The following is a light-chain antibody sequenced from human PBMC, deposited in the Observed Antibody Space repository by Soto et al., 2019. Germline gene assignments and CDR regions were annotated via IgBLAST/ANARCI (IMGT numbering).Light chain of an antibody. CDR3: CSFGGSGYA. CDR2: EVT. CDR1: TSDVGI. V-gene: IGLV2-23*02. J-gene: IGLJ1*01. Sequence: QSALTQPASVSGSPGQSITISCSGTTSDVGIVSWYQHHPGKAPKLMIHEVTKRPSGVSDRFSGSKSGNSASLTISGLQAEDEADYFCCSFGGSGYAFGPGTKVTVL.